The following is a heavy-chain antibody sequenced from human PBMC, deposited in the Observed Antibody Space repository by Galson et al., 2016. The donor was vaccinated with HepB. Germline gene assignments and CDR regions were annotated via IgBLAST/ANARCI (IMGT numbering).Heavy chain of an antibody. V-gene: IGHV4-4*02. CDR2: IRHSGGT. D-gene: IGHD3-3*01. CDR3: ARVDPNYGYCSGYPGCMDV. Sequence: SETLSLTCAVSGDSIRNSHWWSWVRQSPGTGLEWIGEIRHSGGTNYNPSLKSRVTISVDKSKNQFSLKMTSVTAADTAVYYCARVDPNYGYCSGYPGCMDVWGQGTTVTVSS. J-gene: IGHJ6*02. CDR1: GDSIRNSHW.